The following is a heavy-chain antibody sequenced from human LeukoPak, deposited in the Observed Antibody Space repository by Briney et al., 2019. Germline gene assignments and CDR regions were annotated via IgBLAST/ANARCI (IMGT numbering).Heavy chain of an antibody. D-gene: IGHD2/OR15-2a*01. V-gene: IGHV4-39*07. Sequence: PSETLSLTCTVSGGSISSSSYYWGWIRQSPGKGLEWIGSIYYSGSTYYNPSLKNRVTMSVETSKNLFSLRLTSVTAADTAVYYSARDDYFNYGSDYWGQGILVTVSS. CDR2: IYYSGST. CDR3: ARDDYFNYGSDY. CDR1: GGSISSSSYY. J-gene: IGHJ4*02.